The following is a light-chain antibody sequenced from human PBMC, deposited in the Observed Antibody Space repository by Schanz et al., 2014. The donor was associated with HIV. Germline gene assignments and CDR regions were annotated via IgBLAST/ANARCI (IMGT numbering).Light chain of an antibody. CDR2: SDN. V-gene: IGLV1-44*01. J-gene: IGLJ3*02. Sequence: QSVLTQPPSVSGTPGQRVTISCSGSSSNIGSNTVNWYQHLPGSAPQLLIYSDNQRPSRVPDRFFGSKSGTSASLAISGLQSDDEGDYYCAGWDDSLNGWVFGGGTKLTVL. CDR1: SSNIGSNT. CDR3: AGWDDSLNGWV.